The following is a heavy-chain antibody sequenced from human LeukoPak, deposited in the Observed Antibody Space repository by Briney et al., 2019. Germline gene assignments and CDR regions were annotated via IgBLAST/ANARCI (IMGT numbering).Heavy chain of an antibody. CDR1: GFTFSNAW. CDR2: ISYDGSNK. V-gene: IGHV3-30-3*01. Sequence: GGSLRLSCAASGFTFSNAWMSWVRQAPGKGLEWVAVISYDGSNKYYADSVKGRFTISRDNSKNTLYLQMNSLRAEDTAVYYCARGRGYSYGPFDYWGQGTLVTVSS. D-gene: IGHD5-18*01. CDR3: ARGRGYSYGPFDY. J-gene: IGHJ4*02.